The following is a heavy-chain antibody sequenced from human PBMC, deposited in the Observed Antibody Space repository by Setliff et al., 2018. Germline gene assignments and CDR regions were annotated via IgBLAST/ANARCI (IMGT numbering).Heavy chain of an antibody. D-gene: IGHD3-3*01. CDR1: GGSISSYY. Sequence: PSETLSLTCTVSGGSISSYYWNWIRQPPGKGLEWIGSIYYSGSTYYNPSLKSRVTISVDTSKNQFSLKLSSVTAADTAVYYCARDRITIFGVVIPFDYWGQGTLVT. CDR3: ARDRITIFGVVIPFDY. J-gene: IGHJ4*02. CDR2: IYYSGST. V-gene: IGHV4-59*12.